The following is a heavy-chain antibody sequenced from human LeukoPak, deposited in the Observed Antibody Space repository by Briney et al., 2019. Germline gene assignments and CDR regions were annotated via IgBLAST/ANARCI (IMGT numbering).Heavy chain of an antibody. V-gene: IGHV3-48*03. CDR1: GFTFVSHA. D-gene: IGHD3/OR15-3a*01. Sequence: EGSLRLSCAASGFTFVSHAMNWVRQAPGKGLEWISFINHGGTTVYYADSVKGRFATSRDNAKNSLYLQINSVGAEDTAVYYCARDQDWAFDYWGQGTLVTVSS. CDR3: ARDQDWAFDY. CDR2: INHGGTTV. J-gene: IGHJ4*02.